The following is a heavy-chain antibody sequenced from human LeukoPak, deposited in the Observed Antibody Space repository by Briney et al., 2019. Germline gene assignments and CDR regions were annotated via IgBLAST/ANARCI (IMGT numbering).Heavy chain of an antibody. V-gene: IGHV1-2*02. CDR1: GYTFTGYY. Sequence: GPPVRASCTASGYTFTGYYMHWVRQAPGQGLEGMGWINPNSGGTNYAQKFQGRVTMTRDTSISTAYMELSRLRSDDTAVYYCARDRSWAIFGVVIMYYFDYWGQGTLVTVSS. J-gene: IGHJ4*02. D-gene: IGHD3-3*01. CDR2: INPNSGGT. CDR3: ARDRSWAIFGVVIMYYFDY.